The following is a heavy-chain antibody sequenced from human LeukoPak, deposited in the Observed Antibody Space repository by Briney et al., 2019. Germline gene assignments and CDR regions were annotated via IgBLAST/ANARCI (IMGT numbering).Heavy chain of an antibody. CDR3: ARRNAMDV. CDR2: INRDGSER. V-gene: IGHV3-7*03. Sequence: GGSLRLSCAASGFTFSNYWMAWVRQAPGKGLEWVANINRDGSERYYVDSVKGRFTISRDDAKSSLYLQMNSLRAEDTAVYYCARRNAMDVWGQGTTVIVFS. CDR1: GFTFSNYW. J-gene: IGHJ6*02.